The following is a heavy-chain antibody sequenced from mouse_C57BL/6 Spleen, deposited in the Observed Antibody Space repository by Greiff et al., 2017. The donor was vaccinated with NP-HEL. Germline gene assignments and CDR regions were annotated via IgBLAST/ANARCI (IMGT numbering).Heavy chain of an antibody. V-gene: IGHV5-9-1*02. CDR3: TRAYYSFWYFDV. CDR2: ISSGGDYI. D-gene: IGHD2-12*01. Sequence: EVKLVESGEGLVKPGGSLKLSCAASGFTFSSYAMSWVRQTPEKRLEWVAYISSGGDYIYYADTVKGRFTISRDNARNTLYLQMSSLKSEDTAMYYCTRAYYSFWYFDVWGTGTTVTVSS. J-gene: IGHJ1*03. CDR1: GFTFSSYA.